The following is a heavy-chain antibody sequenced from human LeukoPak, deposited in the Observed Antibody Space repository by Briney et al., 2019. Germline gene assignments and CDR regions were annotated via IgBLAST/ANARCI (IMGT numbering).Heavy chain of an antibody. V-gene: IGHV1-2*02. CDR1: GYTFTGYY. D-gene: IGHD3-22*01. J-gene: IGHJ4*02. Sequence: ASVKVSCKASGYTFTGYYMHWVRQAPGQGLEWMGWINPNSGGTNYAQKFQGRVTMTRDTSISTAYMELSRLRSDDTAVYYCARVGYYYDSSGSNSGWGQGTLVTVSS. CDR3: ARVGYYYDSSGSNSG. CDR2: INPNSGGT.